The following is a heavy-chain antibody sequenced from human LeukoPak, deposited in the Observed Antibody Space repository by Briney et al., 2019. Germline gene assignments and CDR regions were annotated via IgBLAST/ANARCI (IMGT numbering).Heavy chain of an antibody. CDR2: IKQDGSEK. D-gene: IGHD6-13*01. CDR3: ARDGAAAGISHFDY. Sequence: PGGSLRLSCAASGFTFNRYWMSWVRQAPGKGLEWVANIKQDGSEKYYVDSVKGRFTISRDNAKNSLYLQMNSLRAEDTAVYYCARDGAAAGISHFDYWGQGTLVTVSS. CDR1: GFTFNRYW. V-gene: IGHV3-7*01. J-gene: IGHJ4*02.